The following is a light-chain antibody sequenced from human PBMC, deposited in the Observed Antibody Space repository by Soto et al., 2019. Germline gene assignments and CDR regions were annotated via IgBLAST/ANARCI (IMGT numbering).Light chain of an antibody. J-gene: IGLJ2*01. Sequence: QSVLTQPASVSGSPGQSITISCTGTSSDVGSYNLVSWYQQHPGKAPKVMIYEGSKRPSGVSYRFSGSKSGNTASLTISGLQAEDEADYYCCSYVGGNTGLFGGGTKLTVL. CDR1: SSDVGSYNL. CDR2: EGS. CDR3: CSYVGGNTGL. V-gene: IGLV2-23*01.